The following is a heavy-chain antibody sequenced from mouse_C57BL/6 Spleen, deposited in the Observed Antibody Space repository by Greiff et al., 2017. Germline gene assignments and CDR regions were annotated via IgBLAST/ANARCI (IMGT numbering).Heavy chain of an antibody. CDR3: ARHGSSYEGYFDY. D-gene: IGHD1-1*01. J-gene: IGHJ2*01. Sequence: DVMLVESGGDLVKPGGSLKLSCAASGFTFSSYGMSWVRQTPDKRLEWVATISSGGSYTYYPDSVKGRFTISRDNAKNTLYLQMSSLKSEDTAMYYCARHGSSYEGYFDYWGQGTTLTVSS. CDR1: GFTFSSYG. V-gene: IGHV5-6*02. CDR2: ISSGGSYT.